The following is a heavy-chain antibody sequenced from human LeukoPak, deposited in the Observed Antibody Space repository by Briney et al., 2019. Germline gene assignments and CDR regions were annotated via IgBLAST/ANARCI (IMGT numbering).Heavy chain of an antibody. CDR2: IWYDGSDK. CDR3: TILAVASDFDY. J-gene: IGHJ4*02. D-gene: IGHD6-19*01. Sequence: RGSLRLSCAVSGFPFSTYGMHWGRQAPGKGLEWVGIIWYDGSDKYYGDSVKGRFTISRDNSKNTLYLQMNSLRAEDTAVYYCTILAVASDFDYWGQGTLVTVSS. V-gene: IGHV3-33*01. CDR1: GFPFSTYG.